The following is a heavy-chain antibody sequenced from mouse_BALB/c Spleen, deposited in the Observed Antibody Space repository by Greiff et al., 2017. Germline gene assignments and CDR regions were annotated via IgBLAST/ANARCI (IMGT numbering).Heavy chain of an antibody. V-gene: IGHV14-3*02. D-gene: IGHD1-2*01. CDR3: AYYYGYAYAMDY. J-gene: IGHJ4*01. Sequence: VQLQQSGAELVKPGASVKLSCTASGFNIKDTYMHWVKQRPEQGLEWIGRIDPANGNTKYDPKFQGKATITADTSSNTAYLQLSSPTSEDTAVYYCAYYYGYAYAMDYWGQGTSVTVSS. CDR2: IDPANGNT. CDR1: GFNIKDTY.